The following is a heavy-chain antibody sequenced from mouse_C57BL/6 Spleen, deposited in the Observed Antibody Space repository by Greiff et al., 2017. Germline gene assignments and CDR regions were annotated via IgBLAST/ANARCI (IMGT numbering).Heavy chain of an antibody. J-gene: IGHJ3*01. Sequence: EVQLVESGGDLVKPGGSLKLSCAASGFTFSSYGMSWVRQTPDKRLEWVATISSGGSYTYYPDSVKGRFTISRDNAKNTRYLQMSSLKSEDTAMDYCARGYDYGGFAYWGQGTLVTVSA. CDR3: ARGYDYGGFAY. CDR2: ISSGGSYT. CDR1: GFTFSSYG. D-gene: IGHD2-4*01. V-gene: IGHV5-6*01.